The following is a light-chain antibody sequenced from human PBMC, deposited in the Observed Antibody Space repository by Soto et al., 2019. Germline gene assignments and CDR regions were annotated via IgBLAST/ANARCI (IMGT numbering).Light chain of an antibody. CDR3: QHRSNWAHC. Sequence: EIVLTQSPATLSLSPGERATLSCRASRSITTFLAWYQHTPGQAPRLLIFDTSNWATFTPARFSSSRSVIDVNLTISSLEPEDFAVYYCQHRSNWAHCFGGLTKVEIK. J-gene: IGKJ4*01. V-gene: IGKV3-11*01. CDR1: RSITTF. CDR2: DTS.